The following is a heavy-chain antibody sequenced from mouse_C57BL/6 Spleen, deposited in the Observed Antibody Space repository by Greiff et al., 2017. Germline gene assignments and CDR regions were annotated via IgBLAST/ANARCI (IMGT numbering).Heavy chain of an antibody. CDR1: GFTFSSYG. J-gene: IGHJ2*01. CDR3: ARHGGGIYYDYAADY. Sequence: EVKLVESGGDLVKPGGSLKLSCAASGFTFSSYGMSWVRQTPDKRLEWVATISSGGSYTYYPDSVKGRFTISRDNAKNTLYLQMRSLKSEDTAMYYCARHGGGIYYDYAADYWGQGTTLTVSS. D-gene: IGHD2-4*01. CDR2: ISSGGSYT. V-gene: IGHV5-6*01.